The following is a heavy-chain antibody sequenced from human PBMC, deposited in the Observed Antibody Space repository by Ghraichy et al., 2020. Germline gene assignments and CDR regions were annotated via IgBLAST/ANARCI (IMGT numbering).Heavy chain of an antibody. V-gene: IGHV1-18*04. J-gene: IGHJ4*02. CDR2: ISAYNGNT. CDR3: ARDNGSPLFDY. CDR1: GYPFSSYD. D-gene: IGHD2-15*01. Sequence: ASVKVSCKASGYPFSSYDIRSFRQSPVHGLEWMGWISAYNGNTNYAQKLQGRVTMTTDTSTSTAYMELRSLRSDDTAVYYCARDNGSPLFDYWGQGTLVTGAS.